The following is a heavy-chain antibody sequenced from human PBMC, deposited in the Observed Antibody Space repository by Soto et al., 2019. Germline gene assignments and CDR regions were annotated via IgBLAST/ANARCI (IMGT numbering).Heavy chain of an antibody. J-gene: IGHJ3*01. Sequence: QVQLMQSGAEVKKSGASVKVSCKASGYTFINYGIIWVRQAPGQGLEWMGWITDYNGSTKYARKFQDRVTMTTDTSTSTAYMELRSLRSEDTAIYFCARDDFGDLWRSLDVWGQGTMVNVSS. D-gene: IGHD4-17*01. V-gene: IGHV1-18*04. CDR3: ARDDFGDLWRSLDV. CDR1: GYTFINYG. CDR2: ITDYNGST.